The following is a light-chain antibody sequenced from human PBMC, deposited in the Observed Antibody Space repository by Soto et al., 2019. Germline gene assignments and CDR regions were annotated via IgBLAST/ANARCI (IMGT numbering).Light chain of an antibody. Sequence: DIQMTQSPSTLSASIGDRVTITCRASQTINNWLAWYQQKPGKAPNLLIYHASNLETGVPSRFSGSAFGTEFTLTISSLQPYDFATYYCQNYNSYPWTFGQGTKVEIK. CDR2: HAS. CDR3: QNYNSYPWT. CDR1: QTINNW. V-gene: IGKV1-5*01. J-gene: IGKJ1*01.